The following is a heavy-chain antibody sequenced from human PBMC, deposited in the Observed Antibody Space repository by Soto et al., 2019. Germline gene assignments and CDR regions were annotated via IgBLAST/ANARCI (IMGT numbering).Heavy chain of an antibody. CDR2: IDYSGST. V-gene: IGHV4-30-4*01. CDR1: GGSIRSVNYF. J-gene: IGHJ6*02. CDR3: TREYDYSNSYYSGMDV. Sequence: QVQLQESGPGLVKPSQTLSLTCTVSGGSIRSVNYFWSWIRQPPEKGLEWIGYIDYSGSTYYNPSLKSRLNISVDTSKNQFSLKLSSVAAADTAMYYCTREYDYSNSYYSGMDVWGQGTTVTVSS. D-gene: IGHD4-4*01.